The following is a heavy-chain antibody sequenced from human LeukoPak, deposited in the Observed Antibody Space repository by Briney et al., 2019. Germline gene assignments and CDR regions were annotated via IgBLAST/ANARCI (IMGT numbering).Heavy chain of an antibody. V-gene: IGHV1-58*01. J-gene: IGHJ4*02. CDR3: AASLAGTGTRNLVDC. D-gene: IGHD6-19*01. CDR1: GFTFTNSA. CDR2: IVVASGNT. Sequence: SVKVSCKASGFTFTNSAVQWVRQARGQRLEWIGWIVVASGNTNNAQKFQQRVTITRDMSTSTASMELSSLRSEDTAVYYCAASLAGTGTRNLVDCWGQGTLVTVSS.